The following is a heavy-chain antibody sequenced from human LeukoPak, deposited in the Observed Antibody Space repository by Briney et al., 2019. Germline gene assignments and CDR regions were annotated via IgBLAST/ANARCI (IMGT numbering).Heavy chain of an antibody. CDR2: ITSSGGST. D-gene: IGHD1-7*01. CDR1: GFTFSSYA. Sequence: GGSLRLSCAASGFTFSSYAMTWVRQAPGKGLEWVSLITSSGGSTYYADSVKGRFTISRDNSKNTLYLQMSSLRAEDTAVYYCVKDLALELRGDYWGQGTLVTVSS. V-gene: IGHV3-23*01. J-gene: IGHJ4*02. CDR3: VKDLALELRGDY.